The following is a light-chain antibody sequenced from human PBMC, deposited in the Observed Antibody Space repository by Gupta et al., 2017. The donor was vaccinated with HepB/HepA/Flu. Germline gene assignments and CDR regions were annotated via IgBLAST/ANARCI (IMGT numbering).Light chain of an antibody. V-gene: IGLV1-44*01. Sequence: QSVLTQPPSASGTPAQRVSISRSGSSSNLGTNTGTWYQQLPGTAPKLLIFSNNQRPSGVPYRFSGSKSGTSASLAISGLQSEDEADYYCASWDDSLNGVVFGGGTKLTVL. CDR2: SNN. J-gene: IGLJ2*01. CDR1: SSNLGTNT. CDR3: ASWDDSLNGVV.